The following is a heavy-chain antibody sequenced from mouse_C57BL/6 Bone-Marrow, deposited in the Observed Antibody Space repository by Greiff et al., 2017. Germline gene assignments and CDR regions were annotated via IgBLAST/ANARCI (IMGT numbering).Heavy chain of an antibody. J-gene: IGHJ1*03. CDR1: GFNIKDDY. CDR2: IDPENGDT. D-gene: IGHD1-1*01. CDR3: TTPLYYYGSSYWYFDV. Sequence: VQLQQSGAELVRPGASVKLSCTASGFNIKDDYMHWVKQRPEQGLEWIGWIDPENGDTAYASKFQGKATITADTSSNTAYLQLSSLTSEDTAVYYCTTPLYYYGSSYWYFDVWGTGTTVTVSS. V-gene: IGHV14-4*01.